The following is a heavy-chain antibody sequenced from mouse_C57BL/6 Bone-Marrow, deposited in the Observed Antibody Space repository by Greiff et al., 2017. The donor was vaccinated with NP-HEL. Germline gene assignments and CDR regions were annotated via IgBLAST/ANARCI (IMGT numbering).Heavy chain of an antibody. CDR1: GYTFTSYW. V-gene: IGHV1-55*01. CDR3: ARDYYGSSIYWYFDF. J-gene: IGHJ1*03. D-gene: IGHD1-1*01. Sequence: VQLQQPGAELVKPGASVKMSCKASGYTFTSYWITWVKQRPGQGLEWIGDIYPGSGSTNYNEKFKSKATLTVDTSSSTAYMQLSSLTSEDSAVYYCARDYYGSSIYWYFDFWGTGTTVTVSS. CDR2: IYPGSGST.